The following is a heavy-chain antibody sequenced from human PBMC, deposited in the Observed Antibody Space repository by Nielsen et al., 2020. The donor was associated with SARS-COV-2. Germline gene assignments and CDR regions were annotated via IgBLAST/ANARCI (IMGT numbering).Heavy chain of an antibody. J-gene: IGHJ6*02. V-gene: IGHV4-59*12. Sequence: WIRQPPGKGLEWIGYIYYSGSTNYNPSLKSRVTISVDTSKNQFSLKLSSVTAADTAVYYCARGSMVRGVIIAYYYGMDVWGQGTTVTVSS. D-gene: IGHD3-10*01. CDR2: IYYSGST. CDR3: ARGSMVRGVIIAYYYGMDV.